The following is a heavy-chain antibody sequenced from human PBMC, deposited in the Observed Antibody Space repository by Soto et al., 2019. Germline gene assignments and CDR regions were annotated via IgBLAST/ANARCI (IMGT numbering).Heavy chain of an antibody. Sequence: EVQLVESGGGLVQPGGSLRLSCAVSGFTFSTYWMHWVRQVPGKGLVWVSRISLDGSRTSYADSVKGRFTISRDNAKNKMYLQMRSMRAEASAVYFCVRDSDFYDGRGYASPGDAFDVWGQGTVVSVSS. D-gene: IGHD3-22*01. CDR3: VRDSDFYDGRGYASPGDAFDV. CDR1: GFTFSTYW. V-gene: IGHV3-74*01. CDR2: ISLDGSRT. J-gene: IGHJ3*01.